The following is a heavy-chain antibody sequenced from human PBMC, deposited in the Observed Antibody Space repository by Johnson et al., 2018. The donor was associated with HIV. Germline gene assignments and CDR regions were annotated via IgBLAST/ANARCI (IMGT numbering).Heavy chain of an antibody. Sequence: VQLVESGGGLVQPGRSLRLSCAASGFTFDDYAMHWVRQAPGKGLEWVAGISRNSDKIGYADSVRGRFSISRDNAKNTFYLQMDSLRAEDTALYYCARDRGIGAAGDAFDIWGQGTMVTVSS. CDR2: ISRNSDKI. V-gene: IGHV3-9*01. CDR1: GFTFDDYA. D-gene: IGHD6-13*01. CDR3: ARDRGIGAAGDAFDI. J-gene: IGHJ3*02.